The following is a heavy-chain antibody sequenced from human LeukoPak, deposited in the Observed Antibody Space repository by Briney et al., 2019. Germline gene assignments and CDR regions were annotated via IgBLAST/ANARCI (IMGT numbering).Heavy chain of an antibody. CDR3: AKRGYYYDSRVFHGFDY. D-gene: IGHD3-22*01. CDR2: ISSSGSTI. CDR1: GFTFSDYY. Sequence: GGSLRLSCAASGFTFSDYYMSWIRQAPGKGLEWVSYISSSGSTIYYADSVKGRFTISRDNAKNSLYLQMNSLRAEDTAVYYCAKRGYYYDSRVFHGFDYWGQGTLVTVSS. J-gene: IGHJ4*02. V-gene: IGHV3-11*01.